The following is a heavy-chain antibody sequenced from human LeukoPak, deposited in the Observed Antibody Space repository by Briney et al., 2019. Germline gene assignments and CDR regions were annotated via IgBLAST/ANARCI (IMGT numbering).Heavy chain of an antibody. CDR3: ARAGSSRYPYYFDY. V-gene: IGHV4-34*01. J-gene: IGHJ4*02. CDR1: GGSFSGYY. CDR2: INHSGST. D-gene: IGHD6-13*01. Sequence: SETLSLTCAVYGGSFSGYYWSWIRQPPGKGLEWIGEINHSGSTNYNPSLKSRVTISVDTSKNQFSLKLSSVTAADTAVYYCARAGSSRYPYYFDYWGRGTLVTVSS.